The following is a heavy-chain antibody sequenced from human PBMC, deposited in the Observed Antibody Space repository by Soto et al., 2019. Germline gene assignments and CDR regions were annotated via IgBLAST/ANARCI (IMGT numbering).Heavy chain of an antibody. CDR1: GFTIRNYA. D-gene: IGHD1-1*01. CDR3: ARSPLEKSNRGRSEP. CDR2: ISGSGITT. J-gene: IGHJ5*02. V-gene: IGHV3-23*01. Sequence: EVQMLESGGALVPRGGSLRLSCEVSGFTIRNYALSWVRQAPGKGLEWVSSISGSGITTYYAASVKGRFSISRDNSENTLYLHINGLRHEDTAVYFCARSPLEKSNRGRSEPWGQGTLVTVSS.